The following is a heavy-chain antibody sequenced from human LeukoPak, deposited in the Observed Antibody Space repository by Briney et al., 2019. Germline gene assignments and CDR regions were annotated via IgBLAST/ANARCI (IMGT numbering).Heavy chain of an antibody. CDR2: IKQDGSEK. CDR3: AKEGAYSSGWYAAFDI. CDR1: GFTFSSYW. D-gene: IGHD6-19*01. Sequence: PGGSLRLSCAASGFTFSSYWMSWVRQAPGKGLEWVANIKQDGSEKYYVDSVKGRFTISRDNSKNTLYLQMNSLRAEDTAVYYCAKEGAYSSGWYAAFDIWGQGTMVTVSS. V-gene: IGHV3-7*03. J-gene: IGHJ3*02.